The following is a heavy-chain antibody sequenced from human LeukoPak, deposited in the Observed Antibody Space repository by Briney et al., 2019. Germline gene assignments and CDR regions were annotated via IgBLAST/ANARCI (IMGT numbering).Heavy chain of an antibody. V-gene: IGHV1-24*01. J-gene: IGHJ4*02. CDR2: FDPEDGET. D-gene: IGHD5-18*01. CDR3: AREYSYGPGC. Sequence: ASVKVSCKVSGYTLTELSMHWVRQAPGKGLEWMGGFDPEDGETIYAQKFQGRVTITADTSTDTAYMELSSLRSDDTAVYYCAREYSYGPGCWGQGTLVTVSS. CDR1: GYTLTELS.